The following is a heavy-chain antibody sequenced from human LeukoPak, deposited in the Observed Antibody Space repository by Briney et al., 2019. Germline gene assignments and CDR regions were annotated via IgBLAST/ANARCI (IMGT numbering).Heavy chain of an antibody. J-gene: IGHJ4*02. CDR1: GFTFDDYA. D-gene: IGHD1-20*01. Sequence: GGSLRLSCAASGFTFDDYAMHWVRQAPGKGLEWVSLISWDCGSTYYADSVKGRFTISRDNSKNSLYLQMNSLRAEDTALYYCAKDISETGITGTDFDYWGQGTLVTVSS. CDR2: ISWDCGST. CDR3: AKDISETGITGTDFDY. V-gene: IGHV3-43D*04.